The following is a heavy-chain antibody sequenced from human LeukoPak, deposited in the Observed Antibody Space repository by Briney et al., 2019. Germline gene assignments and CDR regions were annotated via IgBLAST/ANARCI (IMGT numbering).Heavy chain of an antibody. V-gene: IGHV3-53*01. CDR2: IYSIGST. CDR1: GFSVSSSF. J-gene: IGHJ3*02. D-gene: IGHD7-27*01. CDR3: ARDRVYLGREDAFDI. Sequence: PGGSLRLSCAASGFSVSSSFMSWVGQAPGKGLEWGSVIYSIGSTFYADSVKGRFTISRDNSKNTLYLHMNSLRTEDTAVYYCARDRVYLGREDAFDIWGQGTMVTVSS.